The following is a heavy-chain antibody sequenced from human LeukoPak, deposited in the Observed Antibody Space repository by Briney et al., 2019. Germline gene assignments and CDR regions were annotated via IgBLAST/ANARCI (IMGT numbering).Heavy chain of an antibody. D-gene: IGHD1-26*01. V-gene: IGHV3-23*01. Sequence: PGGSLRLSCAASGFTFNTYAMSWVRQAPGKGLEWVSGISGRDGGTYYADSVKGRFTISRDNSKNTLYLQMNSLRAEDTAVYYCAKDVRYSGSYYWVAWSNPGDYWGQGTLVTVSS. CDR2: ISGRDGGT. CDR3: AKDVRYSGSYYWVAWSNPGDY. CDR1: GFTFNTYA. J-gene: IGHJ4*02.